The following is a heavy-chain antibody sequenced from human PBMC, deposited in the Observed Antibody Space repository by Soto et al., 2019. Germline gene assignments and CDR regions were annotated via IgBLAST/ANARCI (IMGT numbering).Heavy chain of an antibody. J-gene: IGHJ4*02. CDR2: ISGSGGST. CDR1: GFTFSSYA. V-gene: IGHV3-23*01. CDR3: AKSPRPGFWSGYHSYYFDY. D-gene: IGHD3-3*01. Sequence: PGGSLRLSCAASGFTFSSYAMSWVRQAPGKGLEWVSAISGSGGSTYYADSVKGRFTISRDNSKNTLYLQMNSLRAEDTAVYYCAKSPRPGFWSGYHSYYFDYWGQGTLVTVSS.